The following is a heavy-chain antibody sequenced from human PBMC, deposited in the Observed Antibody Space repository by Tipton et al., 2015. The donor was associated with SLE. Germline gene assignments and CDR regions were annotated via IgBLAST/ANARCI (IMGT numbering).Heavy chain of an antibody. D-gene: IGHD2-15*01. CDR1: GFTFGDYA. CDR2: ISSKASGVTT. V-gene: IGHV3-49*04. CDR3: TRGDCSGGSCYSNCDY. Sequence: SLRLSCTASGFTFGDYAMSWVRQAPGKGLEWVGFISSKASGVTTEYAASVKGRFTISRDDSKSIAYLQMNSLKTEDTAVYYCTRGDCSGGSCYSNCDYWGQGTLVTVSS. J-gene: IGHJ4*02.